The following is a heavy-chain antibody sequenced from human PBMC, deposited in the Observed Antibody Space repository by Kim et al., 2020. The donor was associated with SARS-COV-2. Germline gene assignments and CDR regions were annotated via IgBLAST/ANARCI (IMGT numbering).Heavy chain of an antibody. CDR1: GFTFSSYA. D-gene: IGHD4-4*01. J-gene: IGHJ4*02. V-gene: IGHV3-23*01. CDR2: ISASGGDT. CDR3: AKVTTITAPFYDY. Sequence: GGSLRLSCAASGFTFSSYALSWVRQAPGKGLEWISGISASGGDTYYADSVQGRFTISRDNSKNALNLEMNSLIAEDTALYYCAKVTTITAPFYDYWGQGTLVTVSS.